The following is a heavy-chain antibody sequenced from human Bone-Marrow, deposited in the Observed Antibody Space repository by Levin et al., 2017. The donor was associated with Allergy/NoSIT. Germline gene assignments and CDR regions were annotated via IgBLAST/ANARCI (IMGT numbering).Heavy chain of an antibody. Sequence: KPSETLSLTCTVSGGSISSYSWSWLRRPAGKGLEWIGRIYASGTTNYNPSLKSRVTMSVDTSKNQFSLRLRSMSAADTAVYYCARLDNDYGDYFFPYWGQGILVTVSS. V-gene: IGHV4-4*07. CDR1: GGSISSYS. D-gene: IGHD4-17*01. CDR3: ARLDNDYGDYFFPY. CDR2: IYASGTT. J-gene: IGHJ4*02.